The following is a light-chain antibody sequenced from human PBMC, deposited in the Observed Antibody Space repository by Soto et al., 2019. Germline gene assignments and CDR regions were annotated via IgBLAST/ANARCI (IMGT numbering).Light chain of an antibody. V-gene: IGLV2-11*01. CDR3: CSYAGSYTYV. CDR1: SNDVGGYTY. CDR2: DVT. J-gene: IGLJ1*01. Sequence: QSALTQPRSVSGSPGQSVTISCTGTSNDVGGYTYVSWYQQHPGKAPKLMIYDVTERPSGVPDRFSGSRSGNTASLTISGLQAEDEADYYCCSYAGSYTYVFGTGTKVTVL.